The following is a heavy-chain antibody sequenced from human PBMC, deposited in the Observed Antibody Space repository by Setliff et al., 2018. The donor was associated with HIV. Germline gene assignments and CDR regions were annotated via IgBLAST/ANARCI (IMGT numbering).Heavy chain of an antibody. V-gene: IGHV4-39*01. D-gene: IGHD6-13*01. CDR1: GGSISSNSYY. CDR3: ARIGSGWSVGWFDP. J-gene: IGHJ5*02. Sequence: LSLTCTVSGGSISSNSYYWGWIRQPPGKGLEWIGKIYYSGSTYYNPSLKSRVTISADTSKNQLSLKLRSVTAADTAVYYCARIGSGWSVGWFDPWGQGTLVTVSS. CDR2: IYYSGST.